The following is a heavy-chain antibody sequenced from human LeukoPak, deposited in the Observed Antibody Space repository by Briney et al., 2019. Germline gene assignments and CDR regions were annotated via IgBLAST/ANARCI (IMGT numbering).Heavy chain of an antibody. Sequence: SETLSLTCTVSGGSISSGSYYWSWIRQPAGKGLEWIGYIYYSGSTNYNPSLKSRVTISVDTSKNQFSLKLSSVTAADTAVYYCARGSGVVPAAMSRYSGYDFKSRYNWFDPWGQGTLVTVSS. CDR3: ARGSGVVPAAMSRYSGYDFKSRYNWFDP. V-gene: IGHV4-61*10. D-gene: IGHD2-2*01. CDR1: GGSISSGSYY. J-gene: IGHJ5*02. CDR2: IYYSGST.